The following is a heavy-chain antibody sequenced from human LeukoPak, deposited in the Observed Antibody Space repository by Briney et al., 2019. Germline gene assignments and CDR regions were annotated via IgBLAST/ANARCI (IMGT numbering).Heavy chain of an antibody. V-gene: IGHV3-48*01. Sequence: GGSLRLSCAGSGFTFSSYSMNWVRQAPGKGLEWASYISSSSNIIDCTDSVKGRFTISRDNSKNTLYLQMNSLRAEDTAVYYCAKDPQSGYTLNYFDYWGQGTLVTVSS. D-gene: IGHD3-22*01. J-gene: IGHJ4*02. CDR3: AKDPQSGYTLNYFDY. CDR2: ISSSSNII. CDR1: GFTFSSYS.